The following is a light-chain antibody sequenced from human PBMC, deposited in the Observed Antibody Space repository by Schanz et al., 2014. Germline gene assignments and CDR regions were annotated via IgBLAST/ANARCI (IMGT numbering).Light chain of an antibody. Sequence: EIVLTQSPGTLSLSPGERATLSCRASQSVASHLAWYQQKPGQAPRLLIYDVSNRATGIPARFSGRGSGTDFTLTISSLEPEDFAVYYCQQRSIWPLTFGGGTKVEIK. CDR1: QSVASH. CDR3: QQRSIWPLT. J-gene: IGKJ4*01. CDR2: DVS. V-gene: IGKV3-11*01.